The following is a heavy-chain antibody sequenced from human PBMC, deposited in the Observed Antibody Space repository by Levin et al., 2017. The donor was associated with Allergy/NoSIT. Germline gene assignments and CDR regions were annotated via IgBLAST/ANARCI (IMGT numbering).Heavy chain of an antibody. V-gene: IGHV1-46*03. CDR2: INPSGGST. J-gene: IGHJ4*02. CDR1: GYTFTSYY. D-gene: IGHD3-10*02. Sequence: GESLKISCKASGYTFTSYYMHWVRQAPGQGLEWMGIINPSGGSTSYAQKFQGRVTMTRDTSTSTVYMELSSLRSEDTAVYYCARDYSVRGVYYFDYWGQGTLVTVSS. CDR3: ARDYSVRGVYYFDY.